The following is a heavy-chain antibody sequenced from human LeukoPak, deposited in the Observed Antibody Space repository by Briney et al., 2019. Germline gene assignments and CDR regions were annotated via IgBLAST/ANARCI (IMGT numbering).Heavy chain of an antibody. D-gene: IGHD3-22*01. CDR3: ARLRYYDSSAYYYAFDY. Sequence: SETLSLTCTVSGGSISSSSYYWGWIRQPPGKGLEWIGSIYYRGSTYYNPSLKSRVTISVDTSKNQFSPKLSSVTAADTAVYYCARLRYYDSSAYYYAFDYWGQGTLVTVSS. J-gene: IGHJ4*02. CDR1: GGSISSSSYY. V-gene: IGHV4-39*01. CDR2: IYYRGST.